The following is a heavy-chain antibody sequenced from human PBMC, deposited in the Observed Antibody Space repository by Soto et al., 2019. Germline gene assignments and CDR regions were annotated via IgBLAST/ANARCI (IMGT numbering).Heavy chain of an antibody. V-gene: IGHV4-30-2*01. Sequence: SETLSLTCAVSGGSISSDNYSWSWIRQPPGKGLEWIGYIFPSGSTYYNPSLMSRVTMSVDRSENQFSLTLTSVTAADTAVYYCAREAYHYDINGSWTSIDSWGQGTLVTVSS. CDR1: GGSISSDNYS. D-gene: IGHD3-22*01. CDR3: AREAYHYDINGSWTSIDS. CDR2: IFPSGST. J-gene: IGHJ4*02.